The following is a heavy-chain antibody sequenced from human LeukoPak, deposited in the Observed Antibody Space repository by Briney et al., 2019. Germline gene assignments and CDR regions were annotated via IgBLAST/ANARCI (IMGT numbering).Heavy chain of an antibody. CDR1: GFTFSSYE. CDR3: ARDPPLAVAGFFDY. J-gene: IGHJ4*02. V-gene: IGHV3-48*03. Sequence: GGSLRLSCAASGFTFSSYEMNWVRQAPGKGLEWVSYISSSGSTIYYADSVKGRFTISRDNAKNSLYLQMNSLRAEDTAAYYCARDPPLAVAGFFDYWGQGTLVTVSS. CDR2: ISSSGSTI. D-gene: IGHD6-19*01.